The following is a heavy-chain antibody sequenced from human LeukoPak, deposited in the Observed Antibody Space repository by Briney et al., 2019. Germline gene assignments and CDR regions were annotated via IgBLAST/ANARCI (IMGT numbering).Heavy chain of an antibody. CDR2: ILYSGNT. CDR1: GGFISNTSYH. D-gene: IGHD3-10*01. V-gene: IGHV4-39*07. CDR3: ARAEDGSGDAFDI. Sequence: SETLSLTCTVSGGFISNTSYHWGWIRQPPGKGLEWIGSILYSGNTYYNPSLKSRVTISVDTSKNQFSLKLSSVTAADTAVYYCARAEDGSGDAFDIWGQGTMVTVSS. J-gene: IGHJ3*02.